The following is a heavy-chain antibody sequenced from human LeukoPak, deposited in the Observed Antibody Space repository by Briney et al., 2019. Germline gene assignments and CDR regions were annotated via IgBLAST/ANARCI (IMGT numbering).Heavy chain of an antibody. CDR2: ISSSSSYI. D-gene: IGHD4-17*01. V-gene: IGHV3-21*01. J-gene: IGHJ4*02. CDR3: ARDPTLTTGFDY. Sequence: GGSLRLSCAASGFTFSSYSMNWVRQAPGKGLEWVSSISSSSSYIYYADSVKGRFTISRDNAKNSLYLQMNSLRAEDTAVYYCARDPTLTTGFDYWGQGTLVTVSS. CDR1: GFTFSSYS.